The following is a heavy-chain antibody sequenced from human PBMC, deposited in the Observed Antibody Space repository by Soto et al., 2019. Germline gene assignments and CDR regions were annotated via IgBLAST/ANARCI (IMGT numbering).Heavy chain of an antibody. CDR1: GFTFSSYS. CDR3: ARDQDGTRGYSYGHHFDY. CDR2: ISNSGNYI. J-gene: IGHJ4*02. V-gene: IGHV3-21*01. Sequence: AGGSLRLSCAASGFTFSSYSMNWVRQAPGKGLEWVSSISNSGNYIYYADSVKGRFTISRDNAKNSLYLQMNSLRAEDTAVYYCARDQDGTRGYSYGHHFDYWGQGTLVTVSS. D-gene: IGHD5-18*01.